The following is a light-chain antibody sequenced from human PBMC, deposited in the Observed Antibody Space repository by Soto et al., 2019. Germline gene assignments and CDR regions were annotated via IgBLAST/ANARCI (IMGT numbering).Light chain of an antibody. CDR3: SSYTSSSTLL. J-gene: IGLJ2*01. Sequence: QSALTQPASVSGSPGQSITISCTGTSSDVGTYNYVSWYQHHPGKAPKLMIYDVSNWPSGVSNRFSGSKSGNTASLTISGLQAEDEADYYCSSYTSSSTLLFGGGTKVTVL. V-gene: IGLV2-14*03. CDR2: DVS. CDR1: SSDVGTYNY.